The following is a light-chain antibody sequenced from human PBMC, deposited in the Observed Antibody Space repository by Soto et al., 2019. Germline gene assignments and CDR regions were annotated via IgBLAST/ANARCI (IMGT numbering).Light chain of an antibody. J-gene: IGLJ1*01. Sequence: QSVLTQPASVSGSPGQSITISCAGTSSDVGAYNYVSWYQHHPGKAPKLMIYDVNDRPSGDSNRFSGSKSGNTASLTISGLQAEDEADYYCSSWTSGATYVFGSGNKVTVL. CDR3: SSWTSGATYV. CDR1: SSDVGAYNY. CDR2: DVN. V-gene: IGLV2-14*03.